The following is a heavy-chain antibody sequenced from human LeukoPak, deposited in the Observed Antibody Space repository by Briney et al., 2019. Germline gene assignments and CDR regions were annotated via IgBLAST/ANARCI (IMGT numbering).Heavy chain of an antibody. J-gene: IGHJ6*02. CDR3: ARLELGGPPYDYGMDV. V-gene: IGHV4-39*01. CDR2: FYYRGST. CDR1: GGSISSYIYY. Sequence: SETLSLTCTVSGGSISSYIYYWGWIRQSPGKGLEWIGSFYYRGSTYYNPSFKSRVTISIDTSKNQFSLKLSSVTAADTAVYYCARLELGGPPYDYGMDVWGQGTTVTISS. D-gene: IGHD3-3*01.